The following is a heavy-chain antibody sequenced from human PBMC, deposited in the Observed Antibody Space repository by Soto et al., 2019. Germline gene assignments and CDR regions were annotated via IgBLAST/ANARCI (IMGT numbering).Heavy chain of an antibody. J-gene: IGHJ4*02. CDR2: ISSSSSYI. Sequence: PGGSLRLSCAASGFTFSSYSMNWFRQAPGKGLEWVSSISSSSSYIYYADSVKGRFTISRDNAKNSLYLQMNSLRAEDTAVYYCARVQDYYDSSGYYYPIDYWGQGTLVTVSS. CDR1: GFTFSSYS. V-gene: IGHV3-21*01. D-gene: IGHD3-22*01. CDR3: ARVQDYYDSSGYYYPIDY.